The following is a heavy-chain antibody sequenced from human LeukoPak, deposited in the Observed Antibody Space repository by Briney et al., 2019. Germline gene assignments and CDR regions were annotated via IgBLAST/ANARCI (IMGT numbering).Heavy chain of an antibody. D-gene: IGHD3-22*01. V-gene: IGHV4-4*07. CDR1: GGSFSSYY. J-gene: IGHJ4*02. CDR2: IYTTGTS. CDR3: ARAGDPSYYDRRGYYFAF. Sequence: SETLSLTCTVFGGSFSSYYWSWVRQSAGKGLEWIGRIYTTGTSKYNPSLQSRVTMSVDKSKRQFSLNVTSVTAADTAVYYCARAGDPSYYDRRGYYFAFWGQGIQVTVSS.